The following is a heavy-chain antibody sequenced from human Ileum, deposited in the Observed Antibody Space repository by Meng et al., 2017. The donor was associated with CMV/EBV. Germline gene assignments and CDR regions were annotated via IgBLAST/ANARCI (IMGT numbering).Heavy chain of an antibody. CDR1: GFTVSSDY. J-gene: IGHJ4*02. Sequence: GESLKISCAASGFTVSSDYMTWVRQAPGKGLEWVSVIYRGGSTYYADSVKDRFTIYRDNSKNTLHLQMNSLRTEDTHIYYCARAFPVGAVPSYWGQGTLVTVSS. D-gene: IGHD1-26*01. CDR2: IYRGGST. V-gene: IGHV3-66*02. CDR3: ARAFPVGAVPSY.